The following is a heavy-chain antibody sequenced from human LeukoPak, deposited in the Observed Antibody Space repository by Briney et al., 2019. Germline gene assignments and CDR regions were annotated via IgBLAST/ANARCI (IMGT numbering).Heavy chain of an antibody. D-gene: IGHD3-16*01. CDR1: GGSISSGSHY. J-gene: IGHJ4*02. CDR2: IYTSGST. CDR3: ARDYYDYNFFDY. V-gene: IGHV4-61*02. Sequence: SSQTLSLTCTVSGGSISSGSHYWSWIRQPAGKGLEWIGRIYTSGSTNYNPSLKSRVTLSVDTSKNQFSLRVSSVTAADTAVYYCARDYYDYNFFDYWGQGTLVTVSS.